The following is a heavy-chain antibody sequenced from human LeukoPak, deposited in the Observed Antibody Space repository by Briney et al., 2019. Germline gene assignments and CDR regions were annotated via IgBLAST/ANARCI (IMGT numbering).Heavy chain of an antibody. CDR1: GYTFTGYY. Sequence: ASVKVSCKASGYTFTGYYLHWVRQAPGQGLEWMGGIIPIFGTANYAQKFQGRVTITADESTSTAYMELSSLRSEDTAVYYCARYCSSTSCYGDWFDPWGQGTLVTVSS. J-gene: IGHJ5*02. CDR3: ARYCSSTSCYGDWFDP. V-gene: IGHV1-69*13. D-gene: IGHD2-2*01. CDR2: IIPIFGTA.